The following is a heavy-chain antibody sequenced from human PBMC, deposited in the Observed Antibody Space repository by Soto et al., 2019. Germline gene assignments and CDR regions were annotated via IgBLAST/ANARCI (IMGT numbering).Heavy chain of an antibody. CDR1: GGTFSSYA. J-gene: IGHJ6*02. CDR2: IIPIFGTA. D-gene: IGHD3-10*01. CDR3: ARDFLGVREVKYYYYYGMDV. Sequence: QVQLVQSGAEVKKPGSSVKVSCKASGGTFSSYAISWVRQAPGQGLEWMGGIIPIFGTANYAQKFQGRVTITADESTSKAYMELSSLRSEDTAVYYCARDFLGVREVKYYYYYGMDVWGQGTTVTVSS. V-gene: IGHV1-69*12.